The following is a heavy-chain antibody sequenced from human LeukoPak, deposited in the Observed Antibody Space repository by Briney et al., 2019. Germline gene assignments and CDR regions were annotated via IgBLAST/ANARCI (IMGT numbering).Heavy chain of an antibody. V-gene: IGHV1-46*01. CDR2: INPTGGST. D-gene: IGHD4-11*01. J-gene: IGHJ6*03. CDR3: ARGGRKLGYSNYYYYYYMDV. CDR1: GYTFTSYD. Sequence: GASVKASCKASGYTFTSYDMPCVRQAPGHPLEWMGIINPTGGSTSYAQKFQGRVTMTRDMSTSTVYMELSSLRSEDTAVYYCARGGRKLGYSNYYYYYYMDVWGKGTTVTVSS.